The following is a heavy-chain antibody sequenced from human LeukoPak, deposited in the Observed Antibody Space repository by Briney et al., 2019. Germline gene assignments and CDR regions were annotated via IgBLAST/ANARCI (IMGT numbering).Heavy chain of an antibody. CDR3: ARRLGRKFGERFYYYYYMDV. CDR2: MNHSGST. V-gene: IGHV4-34*01. D-gene: IGHD3-10*01. J-gene: IGHJ6*03. CDR1: GGSISGYY. Sequence: SETLSLTCTVSGGSISGYYWSWIRQPPGKGLEWIGEMNHSGSTNYNPSLKSRVTISVDTSKNQFSLKLSSVTAADTAVYYCARRLGRKFGERFYYYYYMDVWGKGTTVTVSS.